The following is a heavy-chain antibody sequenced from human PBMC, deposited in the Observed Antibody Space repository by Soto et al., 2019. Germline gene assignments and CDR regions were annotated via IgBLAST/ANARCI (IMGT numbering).Heavy chain of an antibody. J-gene: IGHJ4*02. CDR3: ARDEPAAIVAYYFDY. V-gene: IGHV1-18*01. D-gene: IGHD2-2*01. Sequence: QVQLVQSGAEVKKPGASVKVSCKASGYTFTSYGISWVRQAPGQGLEWMGWISAYNGNTNYAQKLQGRVTMTTDTSTSSAYMELRSLRSDDTAVYYCARDEPAAIVAYYFDYWGQGTLVTVSS. CDR1: GYTFTSYG. CDR2: ISAYNGNT.